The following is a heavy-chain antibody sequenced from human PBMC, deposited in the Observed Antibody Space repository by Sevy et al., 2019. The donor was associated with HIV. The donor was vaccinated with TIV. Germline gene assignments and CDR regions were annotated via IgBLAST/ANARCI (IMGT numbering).Heavy chain of an antibody. V-gene: IGHV4-39*01. CDR1: GGSISSSSYY. J-gene: IGHJ2*01. CDR2: IYYSGST. Sequence: SETLSLTCTVSGGSISSSSYYWGWIRQPPGKGLEWMGSIYYSGSTNYNPSLKSRVTMSEDTSKNKFSLKLSSVTAADTAVYYCARQDIRRTIGEWYFDLWGRGTLVTVSS. CDR3: ARQDIRRTIGEWYFDL. D-gene: IGHD2-15*01.